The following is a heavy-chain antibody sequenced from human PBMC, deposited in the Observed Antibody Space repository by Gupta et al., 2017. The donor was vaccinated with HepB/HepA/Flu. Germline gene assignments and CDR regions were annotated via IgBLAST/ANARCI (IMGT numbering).Heavy chain of an antibody. Sequence: GVQPRRSLTLSCAASAFTFRSYALHWVRQAPGKGLEWVAVISYDGSNKYYADSVKGRFTISRDNSKNTLYLQMNSLRAEDTAVYYCARDVYDSIYYGMDVGGQGTTVTVSS. CDR3: ARDVYDSIYYGMDV. V-gene: IGHV3-30-3*01. CDR1: AFTFRSYA. J-gene: IGHJ6*02. CDR2: ISYDGSNK. D-gene: IGHD3-22*01.